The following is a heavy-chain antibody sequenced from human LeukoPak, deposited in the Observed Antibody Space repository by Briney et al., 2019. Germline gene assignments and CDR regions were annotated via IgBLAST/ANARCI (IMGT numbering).Heavy chain of an antibody. CDR2: ISGSGVST. CDR3: AKNEEGYYYYGMDV. Sequence: GGSLRLSCAASGFTFSNYAMSWVRQAPGKGLEWVSAISGSGVSTYYADSVKGWFTISRDNSKNTLYLQMNSLRAEDTAVYYCAKNEEGYYYYGMDVWGQGTTVTVSS. V-gene: IGHV3-23*01. J-gene: IGHJ6*02. CDR1: GFTFSNYA. D-gene: IGHD1-1*01.